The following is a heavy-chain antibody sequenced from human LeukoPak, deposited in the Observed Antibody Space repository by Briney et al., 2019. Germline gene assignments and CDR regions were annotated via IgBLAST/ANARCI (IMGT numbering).Heavy chain of an antibody. CDR1: GFTFSNEW. V-gene: IGHV3-15*01. CDR3: TSIAY. CDR2: IKREIDGGTT. Sequence: GGSLRLSCAASGFTFSNEWMSWVRQAPGKGLEWVGRIKREIDGGTTEYAAPVKGRFTISRDDSKNMLYLQMNSLKTEDTAVYYSTSIAYWGQGALVTVSS. J-gene: IGHJ4*02. D-gene: IGHD2-21*01.